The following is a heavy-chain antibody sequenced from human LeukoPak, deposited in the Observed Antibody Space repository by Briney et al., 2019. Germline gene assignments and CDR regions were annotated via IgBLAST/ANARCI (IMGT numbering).Heavy chain of an antibody. V-gene: IGHV3-43D*04. D-gene: IGHD6-19*01. J-gene: IGHJ6*04. Sequence: GGSLRLSCAASGFTFDDYAMHWVRQAPGEGRGWVFFIRWDGGSTYYADSVKGRFTISRDNRKNSLYLQMNSLRAEDTALYYCAKDYSSVGYYYYGMDVWGKGTTVTVSS. CDR3: AKDYSSVGYYYYGMDV. CDR1: GFTFDDYA. CDR2: IRWDGGST.